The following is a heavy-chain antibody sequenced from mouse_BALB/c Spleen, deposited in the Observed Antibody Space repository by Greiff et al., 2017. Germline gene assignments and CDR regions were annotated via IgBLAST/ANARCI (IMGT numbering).Heavy chain of an antibody. V-gene: IGHV2-2*02. Sequence: QVQLQQSGPGLVQPSQSLSITCTVSGFSLTSYGVHWVRQSPGKGLEWLGVIWSGGSTDYNAAFISRLSISKDNSKSQVFFKMNSLQANDTAIYYCASSMIPWFAYWGQGTLVTVSA. CDR2: IWSGGST. J-gene: IGHJ3*01. CDR3: ASSMIPWFAY. D-gene: IGHD2-3*01. CDR1: GFSLTSYG.